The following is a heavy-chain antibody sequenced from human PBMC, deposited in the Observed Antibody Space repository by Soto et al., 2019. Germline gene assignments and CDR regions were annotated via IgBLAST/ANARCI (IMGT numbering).Heavy chain of an antibody. V-gene: IGHV5-51*01. J-gene: IGHJ5*02. CDR3: ARFAATSLVYNWFDP. D-gene: IGHD4-4*01. CDR2: IFPGASNT. Sequence: PGESLKISCKGSGYTFADWWIGWVRQMPGKGLEYIGVIFPGASNTKYSPSFQGQVTMSADRSISTAYLQWSSLKASDTAIYYCARFAATSLVYNWFDPWGQGTLVTVSS. CDR1: GYTFADWW.